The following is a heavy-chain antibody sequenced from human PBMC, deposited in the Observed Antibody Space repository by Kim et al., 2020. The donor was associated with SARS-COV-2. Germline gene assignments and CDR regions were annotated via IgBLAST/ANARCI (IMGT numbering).Heavy chain of an antibody. Sequence: SVKVSCKASGGTFSSYAISWVRQAPGQGLEWMGRIITILGIANYAQKFQGRVTITADKSTSTAYMELSSLRSEDTAVYYCAWVVPAAMMAGDFDYWSQGSLVTVSS. CDR2: IITILGIA. D-gene: IGHD2-2*01. CDR1: GGTFSSYA. CDR3: AWVVPAAMMAGDFDY. V-gene: IGHV1-69*04. J-gene: IGHJ4*02.